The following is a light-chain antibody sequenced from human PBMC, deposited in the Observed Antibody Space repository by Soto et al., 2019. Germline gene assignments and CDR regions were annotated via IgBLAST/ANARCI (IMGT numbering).Light chain of an antibody. J-gene: IGKJ2*01. CDR2: DAS. CDR3: HQYNSYSYT. V-gene: IGKV1-5*01. Sequence: DIQMTQSPSTLSASVGDRVTITCRASQGISSWLAWYQQKPGKATKLLIYDASSLESGVPSRFSGSGSGTEFTITISSLQPDDFASYYCHQYNSYSYTFGQGTKLEIK. CDR1: QGISSW.